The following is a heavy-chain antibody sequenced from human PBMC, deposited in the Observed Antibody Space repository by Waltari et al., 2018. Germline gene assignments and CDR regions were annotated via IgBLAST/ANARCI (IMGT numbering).Heavy chain of an antibody. Sequence: QVQLVESGGGVVQPGRSLRLSCAASGFTFSSYGMHWVRQAPGKGLEWVAVIWYDGSNKYYADPVKGRFTISRDNSKNTLYLQMNSLRAEDTAMYYCAKDRDILYYFDYWGQGTLVTVSS. J-gene: IGHJ4*02. CDR2: IWYDGSNK. CDR3: AKDRDILYYFDY. CDR1: GFTFSSYG. D-gene: IGHD2-15*01. V-gene: IGHV3-30*18.